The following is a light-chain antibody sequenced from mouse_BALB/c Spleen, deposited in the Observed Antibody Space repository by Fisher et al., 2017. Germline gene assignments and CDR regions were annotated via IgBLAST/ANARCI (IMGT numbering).Light chain of an antibody. J-gene: IGKJ2*01. V-gene: IGKV4-68*01. Sequence: IVMTQTPALMSASPGEKVTMTCSASSSVSYMYWYQQKPRSSPKPWIYLTSNLASGVPARFSGSGSGTSYSLTISSMEAEDAATYYCHQRSSYPYTFGGGTKLEIK. CDR2: LTS. CDR3: HQRSSYPYT. CDR1: SSVSY.